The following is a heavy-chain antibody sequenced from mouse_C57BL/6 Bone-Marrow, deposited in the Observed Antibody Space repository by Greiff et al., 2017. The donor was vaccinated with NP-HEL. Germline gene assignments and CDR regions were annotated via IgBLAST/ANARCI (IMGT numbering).Heavy chain of an antibody. V-gene: IGHV2-2*01. Sequence: QVQLQQSGPGLVQPSQSLSITCTVSGFSLTSYGVHWVRQSPGKGLEWLGVIWSGGSTDYNAAFISRLSISKDNSKSQVFFKMNRLQADDTAIYYCARGDYDGFAYWGQGTLVTVSA. J-gene: IGHJ3*01. CDR1: GFSLTSYG. CDR2: IWSGGST. CDR3: ARGDYDGFAY. D-gene: IGHD2-4*01.